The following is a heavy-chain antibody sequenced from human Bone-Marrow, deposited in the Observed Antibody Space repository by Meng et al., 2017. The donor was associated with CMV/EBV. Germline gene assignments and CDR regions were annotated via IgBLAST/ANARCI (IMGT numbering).Heavy chain of an antibody. CDR1: GGSFSGYY. CDR2: INHSGST. D-gene: IGHD2-2*02. V-gene: IGHV4-34*01. J-gene: IGHJ6*02. Sequence: SETLSLTCAVYGGSFSGYYWSWIRQPPGKGLEWIGEINHSGSTNYNPSLKSRVTISVDTSKNQFSLKLSSVTAADTAVYYCARRRGYCNSTSCYNYYGMDVWGQGTTVTVSS. CDR3: ARRRGYCNSTSCYNYYGMDV.